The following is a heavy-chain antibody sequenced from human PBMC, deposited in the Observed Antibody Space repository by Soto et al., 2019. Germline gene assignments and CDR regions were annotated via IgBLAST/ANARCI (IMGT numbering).Heavy chain of an antibody. CDR2: ITGSGGFT. D-gene: IGHD5-18*01. V-gene: IGHV3-23*01. CDR3: EKARDTVNAYDAYDM. J-gene: IGHJ3*02. Sequence: GGSLRLSCAASELTFSSYPMSWVRQAPGKGLEWVSAITGSGGFTNYADSVKGRFTISRDNSKNTLFLQMNSLRAEDTAVYYCEKARDTVNAYDAYDMWGQGTMVTVSS. CDR1: ELTFSSYP.